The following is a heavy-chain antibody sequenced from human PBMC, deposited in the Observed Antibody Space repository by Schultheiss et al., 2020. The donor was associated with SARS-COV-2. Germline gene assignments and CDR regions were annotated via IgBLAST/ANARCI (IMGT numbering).Heavy chain of an antibody. J-gene: IGHJ6*02. CDR2: ISWNSGSI. CDR3: AKVGGDVTRGYYYYYGMDV. D-gene: IGHD3-16*01. Sequence: SLKISCAASGFSLEDYAMQWVRQAPGKGLEWVSGISWNSGSIGYADSVKGRFTISRDNAKNSLYLQMNSLRAEDTALYYCAKVGGDVTRGYYYYYGMDVWGQGTTVTVSS. CDR1: GFSLEDYA. V-gene: IGHV3-9*01.